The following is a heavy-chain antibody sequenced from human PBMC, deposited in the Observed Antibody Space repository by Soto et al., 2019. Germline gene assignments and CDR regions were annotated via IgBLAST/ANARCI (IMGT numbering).Heavy chain of an antibody. D-gene: IGHD3-16*01. V-gene: IGHV1-69*01. CDR3: ARDVPLNYYDGTFSYYAMDV. CDR1: GGTFSSHA. J-gene: IGHJ6*02. Sequence: QVQLVQSGAEVKKPGSSVKVSCKASGGTFSSHAISWVRQAPGQGLEWMGGIIPFFKATNYAQKFQDRVTITANDSTSTAYMDLYSLRSEDTAVYYCARDVPLNYYDGTFSYYAMDVWGQGTTVTVSS. CDR2: IIPFFKAT.